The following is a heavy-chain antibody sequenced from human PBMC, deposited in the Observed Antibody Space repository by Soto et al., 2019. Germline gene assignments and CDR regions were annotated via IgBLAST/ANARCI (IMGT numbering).Heavy chain of an antibody. CDR2: ISSSSSTI. D-gene: IGHD6-13*01. Sequence: GGSLRLSCAASGFTFSSYSMNWVRQAPGKGLEWVSYISSSSSTIYYADSVKGRFTISRDNAKNSLYLQMNSLRDEDTAVYYCARDRFSSSWNWFDPWGQGTLVTVSS. V-gene: IGHV3-48*02. CDR1: GFTFSSYS. J-gene: IGHJ5*02. CDR3: ARDRFSSSWNWFDP.